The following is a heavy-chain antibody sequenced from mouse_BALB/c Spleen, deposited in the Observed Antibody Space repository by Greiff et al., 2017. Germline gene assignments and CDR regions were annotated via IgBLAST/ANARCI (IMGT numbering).Heavy chain of an antibody. D-gene: IGHD1-2*01. Sequence: EVQLQQSGPGLVKPSQSLSLTCTVTGYSITSDYAWNWIRQFPGNKLEWMGYISYSGSTSYNPSLKSRISITRDTSKNQFFLQLNSVTTEDTATYYCARILVGYGYGYAMDYWGQGTSVTVSS. CDR3: ARILVGYGYGYAMDY. V-gene: IGHV3-2*02. CDR1: GYSITSDYA. J-gene: IGHJ4*01. CDR2: ISYSGST.